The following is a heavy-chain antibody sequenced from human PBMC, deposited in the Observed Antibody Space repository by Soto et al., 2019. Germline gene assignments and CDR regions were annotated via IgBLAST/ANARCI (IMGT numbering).Heavy chain of an antibody. V-gene: IGHV3-7*01. D-gene: IGHD3-22*01. CDR3: ARGSSVYDSSGYAFDY. CDR2: IKQDGSHK. J-gene: IGHJ4*02. CDR1: GFTFSSYW. Sequence: GGSLRLSCAASGFTFSSYWMSWVRQAPGKGLEWVANIKQDGSHKFYVDSVKGRFTMSRDNARNSLYLQMSSLRAEDTAVYYCARGSSVYDSSGYAFDYWGQGSLVTVSS.